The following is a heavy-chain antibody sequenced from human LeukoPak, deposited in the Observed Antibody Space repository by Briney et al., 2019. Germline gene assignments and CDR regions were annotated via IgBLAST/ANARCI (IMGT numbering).Heavy chain of an antibody. Sequence: SETLSLTCTVSGGSISSSSYYWGWIRQPPGKGLEWIGSIYYSGSTPCNPSLKSRVTISVDTSKNQFSLKLSSVIAADTAVYSCGRDLVRLYDSRGSKGGWFDPWGQGTLVTVSS. CDR1: GGSISSSSYY. V-gene: IGHV4-39*07. D-gene: IGHD3-22*01. CDR2: IYYSGST. J-gene: IGHJ5*02. CDR3: GRDLVRLYDSRGSKGGWFDP.